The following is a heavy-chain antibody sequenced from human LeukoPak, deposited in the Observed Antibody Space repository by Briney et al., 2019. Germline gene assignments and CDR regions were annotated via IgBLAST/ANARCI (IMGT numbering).Heavy chain of an antibody. CDR2: ISSSSSFI. CDR1: GLTFSRYS. CDR3: ARDPPLGSCSTISCPHLDY. V-gene: IGHV3-21*01. D-gene: IGHD2-2*01. J-gene: IGHJ4*02. Sequence: GGSLRLSCAASGLTFSRYSMNWVRQAPGKGLEWVSSISSSSSFIYYADSVKGRFTISRDNAKNSLYLQMISLRAEDTAVYYCARDPPLGSCSTISCPHLDYWGQGTLVTVSS.